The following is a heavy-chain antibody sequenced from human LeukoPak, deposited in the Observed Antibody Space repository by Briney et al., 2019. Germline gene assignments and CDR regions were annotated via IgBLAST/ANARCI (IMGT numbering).Heavy chain of an antibody. Sequence: SVKVSCKASGFTFSTSTIQWVRQARGQPLEWIGWIVRGSGNTEYAQKFQERVTITRDMSTSTAYMELSNLRSEDSAVYYCAAGRYTDNCCWFDPWGQGTLVTVSS. D-gene: IGHD1-1*01. V-gene: IGHV1-58*02. CDR3: AAGRYTDNCCWFDP. J-gene: IGHJ5*02. CDR2: IVRGSGNT. CDR1: GFTFSTST.